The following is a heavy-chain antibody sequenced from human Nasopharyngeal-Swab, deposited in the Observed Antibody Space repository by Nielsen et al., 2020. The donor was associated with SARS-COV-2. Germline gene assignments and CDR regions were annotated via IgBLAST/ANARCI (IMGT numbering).Heavy chain of an antibody. J-gene: IGHJ4*02. CDR3: ARARRNFVVVSAFDY. Sequence: IRPPPGKGLEWIGEINHSGSTNYNPSLKSRVTISVDTSKNQFSLKLSSVTAADTAVYYCARARRNFVVVSAFDYWGQGTLVTVSS. V-gene: IGHV4-34*01. CDR2: INHSGST. D-gene: IGHD2-21*02.